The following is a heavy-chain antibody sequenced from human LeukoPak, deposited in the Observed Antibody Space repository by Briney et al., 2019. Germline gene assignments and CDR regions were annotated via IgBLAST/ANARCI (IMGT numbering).Heavy chain of an antibody. V-gene: IGHV3-21*01. Sequence: GGSLRFSCAASGFTFSSYSMNWVRQAPGKGLEWVSSISSSSSYIYYADSVKGRFTISRDNAKNSLYLQMNSLRAEDTAVYYCARDQGSGSYYYFDYWGQGTLVTVSS. CDR2: ISSSSSYI. CDR3: ARDQGSGSYYYFDY. D-gene: IGHD3-10*01. CDR1: GFTFSSYS. J-gene: IGHJ4*02.